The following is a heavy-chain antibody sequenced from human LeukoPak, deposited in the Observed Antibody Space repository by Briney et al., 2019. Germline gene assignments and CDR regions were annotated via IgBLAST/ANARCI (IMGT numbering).Heavy chain of an antibody. V-gene: IGHV3-74*01. D-gene: IGHD2-2*01. CDR1: GFTFSSYW. J-gene: IGHJ6*02. CDR2: TWTDGIST. CDR3: ARGVGPLGYYYNMDV. Sequence: GGSLRLSCAASGFTFSSYWMHWVRHPPGKGLVWVSCTWTDGISTSYADSVKGRFTISRDNAKNTLYLQMNSLRAEDTAVYYCARGVGPLGYYYNMDVWGQGTTVTVSS.